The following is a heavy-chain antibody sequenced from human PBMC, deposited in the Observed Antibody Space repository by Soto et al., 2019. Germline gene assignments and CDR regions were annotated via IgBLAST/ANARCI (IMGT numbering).Heavy chain of an antibody. D-gene: IGHD6-13*01. V-gene: IGHV1-2*04. CDR1: GYTFTVYY. J-gene: IGHJ6*02. Sequence: GASVKVSCKASGYTFTVYYVHWVRQAPGQGLEWMGWINPNSGGTNYAQKFQGWVTMTRDTSISTAYMELSRLRSDDTAVYYCARGYSSSETPIYYYGMDVWGQGTTVTVSS. CDR3: ARGYSSSETPIYYYGMDV. CDR2: INPNSGGT.